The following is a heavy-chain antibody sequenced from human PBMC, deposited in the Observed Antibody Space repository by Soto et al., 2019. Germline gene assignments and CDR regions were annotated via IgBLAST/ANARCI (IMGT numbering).Heavy chain of an antibody. V-gene: IGHV3-15*07. Sequence: SLRHSCETSGFTFSNCWMNGLRQAPGKGLECVGRIKSKTDGGTTDYSAPVKGRFTISRDDSKNTLYLQMYSLKTEDTAVYYCTTDSAVLLWFGELLSNPNFDYWGQGT. D-gene: IGHD3-10*01. CDR1: GFTFSNCW. J-gene: IGHJ4*02. CDR2: IKSKTDGGTT. CDR3: TTDSAVLLWFGELLSNPNFDY.